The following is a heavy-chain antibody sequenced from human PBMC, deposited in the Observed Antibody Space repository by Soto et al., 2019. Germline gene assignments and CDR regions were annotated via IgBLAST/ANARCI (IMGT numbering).Heavy chain of an antibody. Sequence: SETLSLTGSVSGGSISRSIYYWVWIRQPPGKGLEWIGSIYYSGSTYYNPSLKSRVTISVDTSKNQFSLKLSSVTAADTAVYYCASSPNDFQTGITCYFDYWGQGTLVTVSS. D-gene: IGHD3-10*01. CDR3: ASSPNDFQTGITCYFDY. CDR1: GGSISRSIYY. CDR2: IYYSGST. V-gene: IGHV4-39*01. J-gene: IGHJ4*02.